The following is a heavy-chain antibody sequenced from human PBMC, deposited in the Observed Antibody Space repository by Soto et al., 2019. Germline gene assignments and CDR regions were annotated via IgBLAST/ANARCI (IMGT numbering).Heavy chain of an antibody. V-gene: IGHV1-3*01. D-gene: IGHD1-7*01. CDR2: INGGNGDT. CDR3: ARPKNYADYLDH. CDR1: GYTFISYS. J-gene: IGHJ4*02. Sequence: ASVKVSCKASGYTFISYSMHWVRQAPGQRLEWMGWINGGNGDTKYSQNFQGRITITMDTSASTVYMEVSSLRSEDTALYYCARPKNYADYLDHWGQGTLVTVSS.